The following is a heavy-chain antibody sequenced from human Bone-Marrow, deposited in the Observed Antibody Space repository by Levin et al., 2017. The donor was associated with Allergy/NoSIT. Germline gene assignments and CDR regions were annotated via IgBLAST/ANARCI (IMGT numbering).Heavy chain of an antibody. CDR1: GFTFSSYA. CDR3: ATEWGNYYGSGSYL. D-gene: IGHD3-10*01. CDR2: ISYDGSNK. Sequence: PGGSLRLSCAASGFTFSSYAMHWVRQAPGKGLEWVAVISYDGSNKYYADSVKGRFTISRDNSKNTLYLQMNSLRAEDTAVYYCATEWGNYYGSGSYLWGQGTLVTVSS. J-gene: IGHJ4*02. V-gene: IGHV3-30-3*01.